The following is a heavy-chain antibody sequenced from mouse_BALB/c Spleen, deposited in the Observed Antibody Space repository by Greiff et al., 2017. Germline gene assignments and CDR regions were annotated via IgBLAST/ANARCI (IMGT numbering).Heavy chain of an antibody. CDR1: GYTFTSYW. Sequence: LQESGAELARPGASVKLSCKASGYTFTSYWMQWVKQRPGQGLEWIGAIYPGDGDTRYTQKFKGKATLTADKSSSTAYMQLSSLASADSAVYYCARNDDYPAWFAYWGQGTLVTVSA. D-gene: IGHD2-4*01. CDR3: ARNDDYPAWFAY. V-gene: IGHV1-87*01. CDR2: IYPGDGDT. J-gene: IGHJ3*01.